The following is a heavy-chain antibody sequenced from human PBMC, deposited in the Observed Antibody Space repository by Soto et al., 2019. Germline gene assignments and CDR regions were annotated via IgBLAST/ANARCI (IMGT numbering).Heavy chain of an antibody. CDR1: GFTFSNFA. J-gene: IGHJ6*03. CDR3: AKDTSSSPYYMDV. V-gene: IGHV3-23*01. CDR2: ITGSTGTT. Sequence: EVQILESGGGSVQPGGSLRLSCAAAGFTFSNFAMSWVRHAPGKGLEWVSEITGSTGTTYYADSVRGRFIISRDNSNNTLHLQINSLRAEDTAVYYCAKDTSSSPYYMDVWGKGTTVTVSS. D-gene: IGHD2-2*01.